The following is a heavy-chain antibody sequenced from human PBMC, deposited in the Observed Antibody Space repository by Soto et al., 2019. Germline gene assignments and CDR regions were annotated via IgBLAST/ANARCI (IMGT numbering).Heavy chain of an antibody. D-gene: IGHD2-21*02. J-gene: IGHJ4*02. Sequence: GVSLRLSCAASGFTFSSYSMNWVRQAPGKGLEWVSYISSSSSTIYYADSVKGRFTISRDNAKNSLYLQMNSLRAEDTAVYYCARGVLGDTIPFDYWGQGTLVTVSS. CDR3: ARGVLGDTIPFDY. V-gene: IGHV3-48*01. CDR2: ISSSSSTI. CDR1: GFTFSSYS.